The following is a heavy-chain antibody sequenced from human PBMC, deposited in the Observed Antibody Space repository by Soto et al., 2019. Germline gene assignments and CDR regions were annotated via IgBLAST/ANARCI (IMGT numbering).Heavy chain of an antibody. CDR2: ISYDGSNK. CDR3: AKDPGNYSLYYYYYGMDV. J-gene: IGHJ6*02. V-gene: IGHV3-30*18. D-gene: IGHD4-4*01. Sequence: QVQLVESGGGVVQPGRPLRLSCAASGFTFSSYGMHWVRQAPGKGLEWVAVISYDGSNKYYADSVKGRFTISRDNSKNTLYLQMNSLRAEDTAVYYCAKDPGNYSLYYYYYGMDVWGQATTVTVSS. CDR1: GFTFSSYG.